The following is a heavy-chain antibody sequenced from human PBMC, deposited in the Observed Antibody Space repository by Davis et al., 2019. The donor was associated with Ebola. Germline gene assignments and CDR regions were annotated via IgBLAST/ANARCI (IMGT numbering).Heavy chain of an antibody. J-gene: IGHJ3*02. CDR3: VKDSSNIWFDI. Sequence: GESLKISCTDSVITFSSYAMTWVRQAPGKGLEWVSSFGTGGDTYYADSVKGRFAIPRDNSRGTLYLQMNSLRVEDSAIYYCVKDSSNIWFDIWGQGTLVTVSS. V-gene: IGHV3-23*01. CDR1: VITFSSYA. D-gene: IGHD2/OR15-2a*01. CDR2: FGTGGDT.